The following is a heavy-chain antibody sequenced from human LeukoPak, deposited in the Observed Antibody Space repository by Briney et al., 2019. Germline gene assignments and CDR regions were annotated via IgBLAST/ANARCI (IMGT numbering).Heavy chain of an antibody. Sequence: SETLSLTCAVSGGSISSGGYSWSWIRQPPGKGLEWIGYIYHSGSTYYNPSLKSRVTISVDRSKNQFSLKLSSVTAADTAVYYCARAGITMVRGVIGAFDIWGQGTMVTVSS. CDR2: IYHSGST. D-gene: IGHD3-10*01. J-gene: IGHJ3*02. CDR3: ARAGITMVRGVIGAFDI. CDR1: GGSISSGGYS. V-gene: IGHV4-30-2*01.